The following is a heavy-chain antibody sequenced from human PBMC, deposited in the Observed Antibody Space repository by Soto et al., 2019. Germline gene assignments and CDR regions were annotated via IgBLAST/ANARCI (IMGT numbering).Heavy chain of an antibody. D-gene: IGHD5-12*01. CDR2: INHSGSP. CDR1: GGSFSGYY. CDR3: ARAYSGYEVVTFDI. Sequence: SETLSLTCAVYGGSFSGYYWSWIRQPPGKGLEWIGEINHSGSPNYXXXLXXXXXXXXXXXXXQFSLKLSSVTAADTAVYYCARAYSGYEVVTFDIWGQGTMVTVSS. J-gene: IGHJ3*02. V-gene: IGHV4-34*01.